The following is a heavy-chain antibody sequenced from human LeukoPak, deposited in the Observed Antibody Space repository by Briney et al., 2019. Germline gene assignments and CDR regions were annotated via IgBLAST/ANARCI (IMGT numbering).Heavy chain of an antibody. D-gene: IGHD6-19*01. V-gene: IGHV3-7*01. CDR1: GFTFSSYW. CDR2: IKQDGSGE. Sequence: GGSLRLSCVASGFTFSSYWMSWVRQAPGKGLEWVAKIKQDGSGEYYLDSVKGRFTISIDNAKNSLYLQMNSLRAEDTAVYFCTTGYSSGWYNEGNYWGQGTLVTVSS. J-gene: IGHJ4*02. CDR3: TTGYSSGWYNEGNY.